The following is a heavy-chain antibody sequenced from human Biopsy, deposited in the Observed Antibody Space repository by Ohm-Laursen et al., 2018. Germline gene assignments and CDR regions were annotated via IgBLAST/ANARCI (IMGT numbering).Heavy chain of an antibody. V-gene: IGHV4-59*01. J-gene: IGHJ2*01. CDR1: GESISSYY. CDR2: VSYTGST. CDR3: ARDRGFYSDRTVPGYFDL. Sequence: SDTLSLTCTVSGESISSYYWSWIRQPPGKGLEWIGYVSYTGSTDYNPSLQSRVTISVDTSKNHFSLRLRSVTPADTAMYYCARDRGFYSDRTVPGYFDLWGRGTLVTVSS. D-gene: IGHD3-22*01.